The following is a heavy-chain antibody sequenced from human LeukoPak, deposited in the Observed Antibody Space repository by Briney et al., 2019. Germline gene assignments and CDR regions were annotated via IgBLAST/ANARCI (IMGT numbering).Heavy chain of an antibody. J-gene: IGHJ4*02. Sequence: ASVKVSCKASGHTFTGYYMHWVRQAPGQGLEWMGWINPNSGVTNSAQRFQGRVTMTRDTSISTAYMELSSLRSDDTAVYYCARPDYGGNSGDLAYWGQGTLVTVSS. V-gene: IGHV1-2*02. CDR3: ARPDYGGNSGDLAY. CDR2: INPNSGVT. D-gene: IGHD4-23*01. CDR1: GHTFTGYY.